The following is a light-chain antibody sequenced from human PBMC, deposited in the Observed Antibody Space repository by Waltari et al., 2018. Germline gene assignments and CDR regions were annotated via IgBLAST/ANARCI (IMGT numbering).Light chain of an antibody. J-gene: IGKJ4*01. V-gene: IGKV1-39*01. Sequence: DVQMTKSPSSLSASVGDRVTITCRASQSIANYLNWYQQKPGKVPKLLIYAASSLHSGVPSRFSGSGSGTEFTLTITNLQPEDFATYYCQQSYTTLTFGGGTKVE. CDR2: AAS. CDR3: QQSYTTLT. CDR1: QSIANY.